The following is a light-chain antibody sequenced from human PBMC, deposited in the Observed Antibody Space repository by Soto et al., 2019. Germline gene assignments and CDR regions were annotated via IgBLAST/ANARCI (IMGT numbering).Light chain of an antibody. V-gene: IGKV3-11*01. J-gene: IGKJ5*01. CDR3: QQRSNWPII. Sequence: EIVLTQSPATLSLSPGERATLSCRARQSVSSYLAWYQQKPGQEPRLLIYDASNMATGIPARFSSSGSGTDFTLTISSLEPEDFEVYYCQQRSNWPIIFGQGTRLEIK. CDR2: DAS. CDR1: QSVSSY.